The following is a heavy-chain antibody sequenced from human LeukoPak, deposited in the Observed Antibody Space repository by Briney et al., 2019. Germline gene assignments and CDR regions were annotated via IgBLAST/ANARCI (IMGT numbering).Heavy chain of an antibody. J-gene: IGHJ3*02. Sequence: PGGSLRLSCAASGFTFSSYGMSWVRQAPGKGLEWVSAISGSGGSTYYADSVKGRFTISRDNSKNTLYLQMNSLRAEDTAVYYCAPHGSGSGNAFDIWGQGTMVTVSS. CDR3: APHGSGSGNAFDI. CDR2: ISGSGGST. CDR1: GFTFSSYG. V-gene: IGHV3-23*01. D-gene: IGHD3-10*01.